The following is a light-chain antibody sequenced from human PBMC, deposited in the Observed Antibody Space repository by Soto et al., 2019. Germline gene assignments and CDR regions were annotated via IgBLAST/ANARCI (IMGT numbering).Light chain of an antibody. CDR2: ENN. J-gene: IGLJ1*01. Sequence: QSVLTQPPSVSAAPGQMVTISCSGSSFNIGNNYVSWYQQLPGTAPKLLIYENNKRPSGILDRFSGSKSGTSATLGITGLQTGDEADYYCGTWDSSLSAFVFGTGTKLTVL. CDR1: SFNIGNNY. V-gene: IGLV1-51*02. CDR3: GTWDSSLSAFV.